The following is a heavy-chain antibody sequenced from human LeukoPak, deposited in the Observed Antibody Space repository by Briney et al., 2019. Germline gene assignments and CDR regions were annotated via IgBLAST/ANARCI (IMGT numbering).Heavy chain of an antibody. CDR3: ARHYDSSGYYPRWFDY. Sequence: SETLSLTCAVFGGSFSGYYWSWIRQPPGKGMEWIGEINHSGSTNYNPSLKSRVTISVDTFKNQFSLKLSSVTAADTAVYYCARHYDSSGYYPRWFDYWGQGTLVTVSS. D-gene: IGHD3-22*01. CDR1: GGSFSGYY. V-gene: IGHV4-34*01. CDR2: INHSGST. J-gene: IGHJ4*02.